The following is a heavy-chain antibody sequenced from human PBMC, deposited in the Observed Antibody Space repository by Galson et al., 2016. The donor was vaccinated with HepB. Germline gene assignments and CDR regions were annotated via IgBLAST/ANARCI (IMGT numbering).Heavy chain of an antibody. CDR2: INPNTGDT. Sequence: SVKVSCKASGYSFIGYYIHWVRQVPGQGLEWMGRINPNTGDTDHAQKFQGRFNMSRDTSIRTAYMDLGSLTFDDTAVYYCARVRGYCNTDSCNLPKYFYFMDVWGKGTTVIVSS. CDR3: ARVRGYCNTDSCNLPKYFYFMDV. D-gene: IGHD2-15*01. V-gene: IGHV1-2*06. CDR1: GYSFIGYY. J-gene: IGHJ6*03.